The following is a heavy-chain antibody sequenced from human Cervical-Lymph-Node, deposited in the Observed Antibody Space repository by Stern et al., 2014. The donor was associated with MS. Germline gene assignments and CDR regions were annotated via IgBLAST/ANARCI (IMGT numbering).Heavy chain of an antibody. V-gene: IGHV1-2*06. D-gene: IGHD6-25*01. CDR2: INPNSGGT. J-gene: IGHJ3*02. CDR3: ARGAANDAFDI. Sequence: QVQLVQSGAEVKKPGASVKVSCKASGYTFTGYYMHWVRQAPGQGLEWMGRINPNSGGTNYAQKCQGRVTMTRDTSISTAYMELSRLRSDDTAVYYCARGAANDAFDIWGQGTMVTVSS. CDR1: GYTFTGYY.